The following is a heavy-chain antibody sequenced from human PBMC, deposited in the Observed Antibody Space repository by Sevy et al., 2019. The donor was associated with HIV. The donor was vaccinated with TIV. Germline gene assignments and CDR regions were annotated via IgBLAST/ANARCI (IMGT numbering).Heavy chain of an antibody. CDR1: GFTSISYP. D-gene: IGHD5-12*01. CDR3: AKEDYSGYDFDY. J-gene: IGHJ4*02. V-gene: IGHV3-23*01. CDR2: ISASGGST. Sequence: GGSLRLSCVASGFTSISYPMAWVRQAPGKGLEWVSTISASGGSTYYADSVKGRFTISRDNSKNMVNLEMNILRADDTALYYCAKEDYSGYDFDYWGQGTVVTVSS.